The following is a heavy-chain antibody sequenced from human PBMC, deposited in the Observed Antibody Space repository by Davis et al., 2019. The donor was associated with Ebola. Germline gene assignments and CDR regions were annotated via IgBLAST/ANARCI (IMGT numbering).Heavy chain of an antibody. Sequence: SVKVSCKASGYTFTSYGISWVRQAPGQGLEWMGGIIPIFGTANYAQKFQGRVTITADKSTSTAYMELSSLRSEDTAVYYCARSGDCSSTSCHYYYYYYGMDVWGQGTTVTVSS. CDR3: ARSGDCSSTSCHYYYYYYGMDV. CDR2: IIPIFGTA. J-gene: IGHJ6*02. CDR1: GYTFTSYG. D-gene: IGHD2-2*01. V-gene: IGHV1-69*06.